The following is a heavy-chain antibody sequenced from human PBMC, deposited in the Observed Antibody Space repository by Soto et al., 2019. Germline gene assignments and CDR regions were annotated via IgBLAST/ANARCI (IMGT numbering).Heavy chain of an antibody. J-gene: IGHJ4*02. Sequence: SAPLSLTGPVCGGSVISGILYWSLIRQPPGKGLEWIGFISDTSNFNYNPSLKSRVTISVDTSKHQFSLKLSSVTAADTAVYYCARVPLGYSSSDYFDFWGQGAMVTVSS. CDR2: ISDTSNF. CDR1: GGSVISGILY. D-gene: IGHD6-6*01. V-gene: IGHV4-61*01. CDR3: ARVPLGYSSSDYFDF.